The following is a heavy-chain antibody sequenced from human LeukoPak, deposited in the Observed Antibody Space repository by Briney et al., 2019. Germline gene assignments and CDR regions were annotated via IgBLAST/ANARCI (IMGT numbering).Heavy chain of an antibody. CDR1: GFTVSSNY. Sequence: GGSLRLSCAASGFTVSSNYMSWVRQAPGKGLEWVSVIYSGGSTYYADSVKGRFTISRDNAKNSLYLQMNSLRAEDTALYYCAKDRGFGEFPDAFDIWGQGTMVTVSS. CDR2: IYSGGST. V-gene: IGHV3-53*05. D-gene: IGHD3-10*01. CDR3: AKDRGFGEFPDAFDI. J-gene: IGHJ3*02.